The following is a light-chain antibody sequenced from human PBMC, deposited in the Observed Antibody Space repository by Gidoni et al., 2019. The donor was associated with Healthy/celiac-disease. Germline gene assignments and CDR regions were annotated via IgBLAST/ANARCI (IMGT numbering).Light chain of an antibody. CDR1: SSNIGAGYD. J-gene: IGLJ2*01. CDR2: GNS. CDR3: QSYDSSLSVVV. Sequence: QSVLTQPPSVSGAPGQRVTISCTGSSSNIGAGYDVHWYQQLPGTAPKLLRYGNSNRPSGVPDRFSGSKSGTSASLAITGLQAEDEADYYCQSYDSSLSVVVFGGGTKLTVL. V-gene: IGLV1-40*01.